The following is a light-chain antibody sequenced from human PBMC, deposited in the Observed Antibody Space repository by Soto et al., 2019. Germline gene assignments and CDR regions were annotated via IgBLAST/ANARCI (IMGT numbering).Light chain of an antibody. J-gene: IGKJ2*01. CDR3: QQYGSSPFT. V-gene: IGKV3-20*01. CDR2: GAS. Sequence: EIVLTQSPGTLSLSPGERATLSCRASQSVSSSYLAWYQQKPAQPPRLLIYGASRRATGIPDRFSGSGSGTDFTLTISRLEPEDFAVYYCQQYGSSPFTFGQGTELEIK. CDR1: QSVSSSY.